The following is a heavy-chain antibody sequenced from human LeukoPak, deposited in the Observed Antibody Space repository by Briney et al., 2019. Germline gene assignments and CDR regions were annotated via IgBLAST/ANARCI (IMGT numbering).Heavy chain of an antibody. CDR1: GGTFSIYA. CDR2: IIPIFGTA. Sequence: GASVTVSFKASGGTFSIYAISWVRQAPGQGREWMGGIIPIFGTANYAQKFQGRVTITTDSSTSTAYMELSSLRSEDTAVYYCARGALGYCSSTSCYRPYYYYMDVWGKGTTVTVSS. CDR3: ARGALGYCSSTSCYRPYYYYMDV. V-gene: IGHV1-69*05. J-gene: IGHJ6*03. D-gene: IGHD2-2*02.